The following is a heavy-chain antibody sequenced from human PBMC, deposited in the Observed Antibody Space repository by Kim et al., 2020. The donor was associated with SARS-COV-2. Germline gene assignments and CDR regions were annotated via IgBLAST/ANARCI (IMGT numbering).Heavy chain of an antibody. V-gene: IGHV1-46*01. Sequence: ASVKVSCKASGYSFTANYIIWVRQVPGQGLEWIGLINPRDGGTYYAHWVQGRGTMTSDTSTSTVYMELSSLTSEDTALYYCARGIGDSYDSISSFWG. CDR3: ARGIGDSYDSISSF. J-gene: IGHJ2*01. CDR2: INPRDGGT. D-gene: IGHD2-21*01. CDR1: GYSFTANY.